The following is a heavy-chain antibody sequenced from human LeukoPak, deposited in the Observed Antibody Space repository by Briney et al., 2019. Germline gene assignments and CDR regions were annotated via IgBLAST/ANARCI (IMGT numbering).Heavy chain of an antibody. CDR3: ARITTSVAGTGWFDP. J-gene: IGHJ5*02. CDR1: GSSLSTSGMC. CDR2: IDWDDDK. D-gene: IGHD6-19*01. Sequence: SGPALVKPTQNLTLTCTFSGSSLSTSGMCVSWIRQPPGKALEWLALIDWDDDKYYSTSLKTRLTISKDTSKNQVVLTMTNMDPVDTATYYCARITTSVAGTGWFDPWGQGTLVTVSS. V-gene: IGHV2-70*01.